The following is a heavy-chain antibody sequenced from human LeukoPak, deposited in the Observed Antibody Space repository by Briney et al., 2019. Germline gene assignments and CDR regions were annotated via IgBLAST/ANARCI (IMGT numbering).Heavy chain of an antibody. Sequence: PGGSLRLSCAASGFIFNSYAMHWVRQAPGEGLEWVALISYDGSNKYYADSVRGRFSISRDSSRNTLYLQMNSLRAEDTALYYCAAEYCGGGFCYTRHSGHDYWGQGTLVTVSS. V-gene: IGHV3-30-3*01. J-gene: IGHJ4*02. CDR2: ISYDGSNK. CDR1: GFIFNSYA. CDR3: AAEYCGGGFCYTRHSGHDY. D-gene: IGHD2-15*01.